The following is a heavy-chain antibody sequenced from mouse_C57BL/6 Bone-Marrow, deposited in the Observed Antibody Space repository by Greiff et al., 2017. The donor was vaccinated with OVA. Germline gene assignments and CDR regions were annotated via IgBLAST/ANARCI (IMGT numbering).Heavy chain of an antibody. V-gene: IGHV1-39*01. CDR3: VYYSNYRSWYFDV. CDR1: GYSFTDYN. J-gene: IGHJ1*03. CDR2: INPNYGTT. Sequence: EVQLQQSGPELVKPGASVKISCKASGYSFTDYNMNWVKQSNGKSLEWIGVINPNYGTTSYNQKFKGKATLTVDQSSSTAYMQLNSLTSEDSAVYYCVYYSNYRSWYFDVWGTGTTVTVSS. D-gene: IGHD2-5*01.